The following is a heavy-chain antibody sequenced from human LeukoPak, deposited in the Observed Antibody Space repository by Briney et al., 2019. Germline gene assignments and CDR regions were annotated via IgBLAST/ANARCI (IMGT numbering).Heavy chain of an antibody. CDR1: GFSFTNYA. CDR2: LRGDGET. V-gene: IGHV3-23*01. D-gene: IGHD6-19*01. J-gene: IGHJ4*02. Sequence: GGSLRLSCAASGFSFTNYAMSWVRQAPARGPEWVSSLRGDGETFYADSVKGRFTISRDNSKNTLYLQMNSLRAEDTAVYYCARGPYSSGWYVPELHPMSGRGQGTLVTVSS. CDR3: ARGPYSSGWYVPELHPMSG.